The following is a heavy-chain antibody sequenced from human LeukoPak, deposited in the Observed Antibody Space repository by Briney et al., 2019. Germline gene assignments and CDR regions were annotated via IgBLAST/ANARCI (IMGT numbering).Heavy chain of an antibody. CDR3: ARGFSPYYYDSSGDAFDI. J-gene: IGHJ3*02. D-gene: IGHD3-22*01. CDR2: ISAYNGNT. V-gene: IGHV1-18*01. CDR1: GYTFTSYG. Sequence: ASVKVSCKASGYTFTSYGISWVRQAPGQGLEWMGWISAYNGNTNYAQKLQGRVTMTTDTSASTAYMELRSLRSDDTAVYYCARGFSPYYYDSSGDAFDIWGQGTMVTVSS.